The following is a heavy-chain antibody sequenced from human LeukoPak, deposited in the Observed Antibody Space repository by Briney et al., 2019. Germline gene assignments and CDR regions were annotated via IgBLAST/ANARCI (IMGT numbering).Heavy chain of an antibody. CDR2: INHSGST. CDR3: ARVGLYRSSRTTADY. V-gene: IGHV4-34*01. J-gene: IGHJ4*02. D-gene: IGHD6-13*01. Sequence: PSETLSLTCAVYSGSFSGYYWSWIRQPPGKGLEWIGEINHSGSTNYNPSLKSRVTISVDTSKNQFSLKLSSVTAADTAVYYCARVGLYRSSRTTADYWGQGTLVTVSS. CDR1: SGSFSGYY.